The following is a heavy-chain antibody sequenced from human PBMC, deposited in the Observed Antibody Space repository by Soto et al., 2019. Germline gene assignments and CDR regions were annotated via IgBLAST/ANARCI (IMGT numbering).Heavy chain of an antibody. CDR1: GGSFSGYY. J-gene: IGHJ5*02. D-gene: IGHD6-13*01. V-gene: IGHV4-34*01. CDR2: INHSGST. Sequence: SETLSLTCAVYGGSFSGYYWSWIRQPPGKGLEWIGEINHSGSTNYNPSLKSRVTISVDTSKNQFSLKLSSVTAADTAVYYCARVRSSSWYRGWFDPWGQGTLVTVSS. CDR3: ARVRSSSWYRGWFDP.